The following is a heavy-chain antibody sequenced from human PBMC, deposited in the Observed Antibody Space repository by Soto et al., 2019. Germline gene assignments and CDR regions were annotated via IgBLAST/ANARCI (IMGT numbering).Heavy chain of an antibody. V-gene: IGHV3-9*01. CDR1: GFTFDDYA. CDR2: ISWNSGSI. CDR3: AKDRMIVVDGAFDI. Sequence: PGGSLRLSCAASGFTFDDYAMHWVRQAPGKGLEWVSGISWNSGSIGYADPVKGRFTISRDNAKNSLYLQMNSLRAEDTALYYCAKDRMIVVDGAFDIWGQGTMVTVSS. D-gene: IGHD3-22*01. J-gene: IGHJ3*02.